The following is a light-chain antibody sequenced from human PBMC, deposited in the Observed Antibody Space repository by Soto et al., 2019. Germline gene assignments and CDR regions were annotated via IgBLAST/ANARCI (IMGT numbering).Light chain of an antibody. CDR2: DVS. CDR1: SSDVGGYNY. Sequence: QTVVPQPASVSGSPGQSITISCTGTSSDVGGYNYVSWYQQHPGKAPKLLIYDVSSRPSGVSNRFSGSKSGNTASLTISGLQAEDEADYYCSSYTTSTPWVFGGGTKVTVL. CDR3: SSYTTSTPWV. J-gene: IGLJ3*02. V-gene: IGLV2-14*01.